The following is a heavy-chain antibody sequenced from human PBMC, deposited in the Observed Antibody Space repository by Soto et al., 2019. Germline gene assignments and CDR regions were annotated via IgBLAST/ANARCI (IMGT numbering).Heavy chain of an antibody. CDR1: GGSISSSHW. CDR3: ASSGGGEDY. J-gene: IGHJ4*02. V-gene: IGHV4-4*02. D-gene: IGHD3-16*01. CDR2: IYHSGST. Sequence: QVQLQESGPGLVKPSGTLSLSCAVSGGSISSSHWWTWVRQPPGKGLEWIGEIYHSGSTNYNPSLKSRVTISVETSRNQFSLNLSSVTAADTAVYYCASSGGGEDYWGQGILVTVSS.